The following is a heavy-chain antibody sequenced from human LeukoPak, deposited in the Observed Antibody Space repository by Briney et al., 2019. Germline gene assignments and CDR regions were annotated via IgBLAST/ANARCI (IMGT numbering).Heavy chain of an antibody. D-gene: IGHD1-26*01. V-gene: IGHV3-23*01. CDR1: GFTLRSYG. Sequence: PGGSLRLSCAASGFTLRSYGMSWVRQAPEKGLEWVWAICDSGDTTYNADSVKGRFTFPRDNSKNTLYLQMNSLRAEDTALYYCAKDRFYSGSPRAFDMWGRGTMVTVSS. CDR2: ICDSGDTT. CDR3: AKDRFYSGSPRAFDM. J-gene: IGHJ3*02.